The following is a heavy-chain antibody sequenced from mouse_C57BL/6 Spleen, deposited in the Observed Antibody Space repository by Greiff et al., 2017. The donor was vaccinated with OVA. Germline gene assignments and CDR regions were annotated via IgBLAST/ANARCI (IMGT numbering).Heavy chain of an antibody. CDR2: IDPETGGT. Sequence: VKLMESGAELVRPGASVTLSCKASGYTFTDYEMHWVKQTPVHGLEWIGAIDPETGGTAYNQKFKGKAILTADKSSSTAYMELRSLTSEDSAVYYCTRGGLGHAMDYWGQGTSVTVSS. J-gene: IGHJ4*01. D-gene: IGHD4-1*01. CDR1: GYTFTDYE. CDR3: TRGGLGHAMDY. V-gene: IGHV1-15*01.